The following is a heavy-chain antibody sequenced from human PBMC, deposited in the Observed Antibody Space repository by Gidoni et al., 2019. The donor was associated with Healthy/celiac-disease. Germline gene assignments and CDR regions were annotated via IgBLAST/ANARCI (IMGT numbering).Heavy chain of an antibody. J-gene: IGHJ3*02. CDR1: GYTFTGSY. D-gene: IGHD3-10*01. CDR2: INPNSGGT. Sequence: QVQLVQSGAEVTKPGASVTFSCKASGYTFTGSYIHWVRQAPGPGLGWMGWINPNSGGTNYAQKFQGRVTMTRDTSISTAYMELSRLRSDDTAVYYCARVGRWSGAFDIWGQGTMVTVSS. V-gene: IGHV1-2*02. CDR3: ARVGRWSGAFDI.